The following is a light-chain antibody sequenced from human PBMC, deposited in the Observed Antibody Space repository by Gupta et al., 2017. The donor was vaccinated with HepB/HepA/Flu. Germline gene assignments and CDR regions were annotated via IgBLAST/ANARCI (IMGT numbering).Light chain of an antibody. V-gene: IGKV1-27*01. CDR2: DAS. Sequence: DIQMTQSPSSLSPSIGDRVTISCRASQDIKNHLAWYRQKPGKAPQLLIYDASSSESGVPSRFSGSGSGTDFTLTISSLQPEDVATYYCQKYDSAPWTFGQGTKVEI. CDR1: QDIKNH. J-gene: IGKJ1*01. CDR3: QKYDSAPWT.